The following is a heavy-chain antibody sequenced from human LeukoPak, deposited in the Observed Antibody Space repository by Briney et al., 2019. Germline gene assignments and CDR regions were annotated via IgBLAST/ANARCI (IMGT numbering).Heavy chain of an antibody. Sequence: GAFLQISGEGAGSIFTSYWIGWVRPLPGKGLEWMGIIYPGDSDTRYSPAFQGQVTISADKSISTAYLQWSSLKASDTAMYYCARHGSFESGSYSDYWGQGTLVTVSS. CDR1: GSIFTSYW. D-gene: IGHD1-26*01. J-gene: IGHJ4*02. CDR3: ARHGSFESGSYSDY. CDR2: IYPGDSDT. V-gene: IGHV5-51*01.